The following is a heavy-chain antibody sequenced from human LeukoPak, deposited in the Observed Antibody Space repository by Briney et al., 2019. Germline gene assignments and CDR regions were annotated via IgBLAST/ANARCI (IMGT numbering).Heavy chain of an antibody. J-gene: IGHJ3*02. D-gene: IGHD4-11*01. CDR2: IIPIFGTA. Sequence: SVKVSCKASGGTFSSYAISWVGQAPGQWLEWMGGIIPIFGTANYAQKFQGRVTITADESTSTAYMELSSLRSEDTAVYYCARCGLTTVTTPLDAFDIWGQGTMVTVSS. CDR3: ARCGLTTVTTPLDAFDI. V-gene: IGHV1-69*13. CDR1: GGTFSSYA.